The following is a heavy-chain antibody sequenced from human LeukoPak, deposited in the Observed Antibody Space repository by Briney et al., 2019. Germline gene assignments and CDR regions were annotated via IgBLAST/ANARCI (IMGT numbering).Heavy chain of an antibody. Sequence: GASVKVSCKASGYTFTGYYMHWVRQAPGHGLEWMGWINPNSGGTNYAQKFQGRVTMTRDTSISTAYMELSRLRSDDTAVYYCARGEVIPYYYDSSGYSNFDYWGQGTLVTVSS. V-gene: IGHV1-2*02. CDR2: INPNSGGT. CDR1: GYTFTGYY. CDR3: ARGEVIPYYYDSSGYSNFDY. J-gene: IGHJ4*02. D-gene: IGHD3-22*01.